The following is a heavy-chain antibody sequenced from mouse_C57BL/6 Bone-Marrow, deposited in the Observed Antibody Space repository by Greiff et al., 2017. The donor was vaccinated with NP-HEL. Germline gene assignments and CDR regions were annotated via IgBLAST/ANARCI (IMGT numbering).Heavy chain of an antibody. CDR1: GFTFSDYG. CDR3: AKLGRRYCDV. CDR2: ISRGSSTI. J-gene: IGHJ1*03. D-gene: IGHD4-1*01. Sequence: EVQLMESGGGLVKPGGSLKLSCAASGFTFSDYGMHWVRQAPEKGLEWVAYISRGSSTIYYADTVKGRFTISRDNAKNTVFLQMTSLRSADTAMYYCAKLGRRYCDVWGTGTTVTVSS. V-gene: IGHV5-17*01.